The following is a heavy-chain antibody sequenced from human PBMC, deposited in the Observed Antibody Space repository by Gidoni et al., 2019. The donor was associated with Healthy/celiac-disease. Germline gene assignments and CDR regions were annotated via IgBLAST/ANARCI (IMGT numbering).Heavy chain of an antibody. Sequence: QVQLQESGPGLVKPSETLSLTGAGSGYSISSGYYWGWIRQPPGKGLELIGSSYHSGSTYYTPSLKRRVPISVDTSKNQFSLKLSSVTAADTAVYYCARALTRGVVVAAFPDAFDIWGQGTMVTVSS. CDR1: GYSISSGYY. V-gene: IGHV4-38-2*01. CDR2: SYHSGST. J-gene: IGHJ3*02. CDR3: ARALTRGVVVAAFPDAFDI. D-gene: IGHD2-15*01.